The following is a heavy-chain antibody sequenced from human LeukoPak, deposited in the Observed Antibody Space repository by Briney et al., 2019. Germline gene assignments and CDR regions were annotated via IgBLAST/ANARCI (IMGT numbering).Heavy chain of an antibody. CDR2: ISLRGDST. V-gene: IGHV3-23*01. CDR3: AKHLHQGSYHDYHYGMDV. J-gene: IGHJ6*02. D-gene: IGHD1-14*01. CDR1: GFTFSSYA. Sequence: PGGSLRLSCAASGFTFSSYAMSWVRQVPGKGLEWVSGISLRGDSTYYADSVKGRFTVSRDNSRNTLYLQMNSLRADDTALYYCAKHLHQGSYHDYHYGMDVWGQGTTVTVSS.